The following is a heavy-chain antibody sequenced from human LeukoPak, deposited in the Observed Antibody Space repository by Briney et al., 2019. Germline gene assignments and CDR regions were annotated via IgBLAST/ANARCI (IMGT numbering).Heavy chain of an antibody. CDR1: GDSISSYY. D-gene: IGHD3-22*01. J-gene: IGHJ4*02. V-gene: IGHV4-31*03. Sequence: LTCIVSGDSISSYYWSWIRQRPGKGLEWMGYISHSGNTYYNPSLKSRLNISADTSRNQFSLKLRSVTAADTALYFCAREGYYYDSSGPIDYWGQGTRVTVSS. CDR3: AREGYYYDSSGPIDY. CDR2: ISHSGNT.